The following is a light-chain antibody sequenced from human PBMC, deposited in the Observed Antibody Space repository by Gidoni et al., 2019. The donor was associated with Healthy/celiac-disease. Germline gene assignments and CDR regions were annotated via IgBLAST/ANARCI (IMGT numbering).Light chain of an antibody. Sequence: EIVLTQSPGTLSLSPGERATLSCRASQSVSSSYLAWYQQKPGQPPRLLIYGASSRATGIPDRFSGSGSGTDFTLTISRLEPEDFAVYYCQQLVTFGPGTKVDIK. CDR2: GAS. V-gene: IGKV3-20*01. CDR1: QSVSSSY. J-gene: IGKJ3*01. CDR3: QQLVT.